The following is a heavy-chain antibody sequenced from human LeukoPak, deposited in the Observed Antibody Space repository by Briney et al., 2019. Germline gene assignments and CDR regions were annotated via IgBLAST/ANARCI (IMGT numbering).Heavy chain of an antibody. V-gene: IGHV3-30-3*01. D-gene: IGHD3-22*01. CDR1: GFTFSSYA. Sequence: GGSLRLSCAASGFTFSSYAMSWVRQAPGKGLEWVAVISYDGSNKYYADSVKGRFTISRDNSKNTLYLQMNSLRAEDTAVYYCARAVCDSSGYYCYFDYWGQGTLVTVSS. J-gene: IGHJ4*02. CDR3: ARAVCDSSGYYCYFDY. CDR2: ISYDGSNK.